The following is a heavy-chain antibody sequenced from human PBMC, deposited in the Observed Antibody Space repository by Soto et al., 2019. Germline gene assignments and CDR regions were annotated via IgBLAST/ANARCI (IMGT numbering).Heavy chain of an antibody. Sequence: QVQLVESGGGVVQPGRSLRLSCAASGVTFSNYGMHWVRQTPGKGLEWVALILYDGSNKYYGDSVKGRFTISRDNSKNKLYLQVSRLRAADTAVYYCAKSRDAYNFYFYYGMDVWGQGTTVTVSS. CDR3: AKSRDAYNFYFYYGMDV. V-gene: IGHV3-30*18. CDR1: GVTFSNYG. CDR2: ILYDGSNK. D-gene: IGHD2-2*01. J-gene: IGHJ6*02.